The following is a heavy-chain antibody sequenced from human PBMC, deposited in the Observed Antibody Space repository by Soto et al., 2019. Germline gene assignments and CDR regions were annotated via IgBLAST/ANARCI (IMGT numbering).Heavy chain of an antibody. CDR3: ATYCSSSSCRSY. J-gene: IGHJ4*02. CDR2: IKQDGSEK. D-gene: IGHD2-2*01. V-gene: IGHV3-7*05. Sequence: GGSLRLSCAASGFTLSSYWMSWVRQAPGKGLEWVANIKQDGSEKYYVDSVKGRFTISRDNAENSLYLQMNSLRAEDTAIYYCATYCSSSSCRSYWGQGTLVTVSS. CDR1: GFTLSSYW.